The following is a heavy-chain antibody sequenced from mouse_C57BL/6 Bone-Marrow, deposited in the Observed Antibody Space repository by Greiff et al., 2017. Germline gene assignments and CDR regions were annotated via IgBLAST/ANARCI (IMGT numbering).Heavy chain of an antibody. CDR1: GFSLTSYG. D-gene: IGHD1-1*01. CDR3: AKKITTDRHYYAMDY. J-gene: IGHJ4*01. Sequence: VQLQQSGPGLVQPSQRLSITCTVSGFSLTSYGVHWVRQSPGKGLEWLGVIWRGGSTDYNAAFMSRLSITKDNSKSQVFFKMNSLQADDTAIYYCAKKITTDRHYYAMDYWGQGTSVTVSS. V-gene: IGHV2-5*01. CDR2: IWRGGST.